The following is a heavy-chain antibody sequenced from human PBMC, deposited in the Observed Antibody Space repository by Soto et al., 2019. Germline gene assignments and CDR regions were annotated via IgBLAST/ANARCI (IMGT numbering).Heavy chain of an antibody. CDR2: ISSSGNP. V-gene: IGHV4-59*01. CDR1: AGSISNFY. J-gene: IGHJ4*02. CDR3: ARAPMVLTRSYFDS. D-gene: IGHD3-22*01. Sequence: SETLSLTCTVSAGSISNFYWSWIRQPPGKGLEWIGYISSSGNPNYNPSLKSRVSISVDTSNNQFSLNLTSVTAADTAVYYCARAPMVLTRSYFDSWGQGTPVTVSS.